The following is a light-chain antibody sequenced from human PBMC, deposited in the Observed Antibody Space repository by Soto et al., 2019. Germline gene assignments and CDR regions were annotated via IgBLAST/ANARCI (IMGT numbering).Light chain of an antibody. Sequence: EFVLTQAPGTLSLSPGERDTLSCRASQTVRNNYLAWYQQKPGQAPRLLIYDACSRATGIPDRFSGGGSGTDFTLTISRLEPEDFAVYYCQQFSSYPLTFGGGTKVEIK. J-gene: IGKJ4*01. V-gene: IGKV3-20*01. CDR2: DAC. CDR3: QQFSSYPLT. CDR1: QTVRNNY.